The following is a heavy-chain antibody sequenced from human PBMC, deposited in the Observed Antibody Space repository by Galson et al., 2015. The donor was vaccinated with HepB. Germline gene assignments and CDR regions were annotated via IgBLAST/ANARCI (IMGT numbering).Heavy chain of an antibody. V-gene: IGHV3-7*01. CDR2: IKQDGSEK. CDR3: ARDRIAAAVYAFDI. CDR1: GFTFSSYW. Sequence: SLRLSCAASGFTFSSYWMSWVRQAPGKGLEWVANIKQDGSEKYYVDSVKGRFTISRDNAKNSLYLQMNSLRAEDTAVYYCARDRIAAAVYAFDIWGQGTMVTVSS. J-gene: IGHJ3*02. D-gene: IGHD6-13*01.